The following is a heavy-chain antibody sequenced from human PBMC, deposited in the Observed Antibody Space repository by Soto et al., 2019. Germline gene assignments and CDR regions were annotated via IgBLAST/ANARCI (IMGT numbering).Heavy chain of an antibody. CDR1: GYTFTGYY. J-gene: IGHJ3*02. CDR3: ARILPGYCSGGSCYSFDAFDI. CDR2: INPNSGGT. Sequence: ASVKVSCKASGYTFTGYYMHWVRQAPGQGLEWMGWINPNSGGTNYAQKFQGWVTMTRDTSISTAYMELSRLRSDDTAVYYCARILPGYCSGGSCYSFDAFDIWGQGTMVTVSS. V-gene: IGHV1-2*04. D-gene: IGHD2-15*01.